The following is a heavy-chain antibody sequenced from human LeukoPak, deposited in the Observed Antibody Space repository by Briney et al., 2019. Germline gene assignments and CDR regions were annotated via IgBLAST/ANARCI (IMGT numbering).Heavy chain of an antibody. CDR1: GFTFSNHG. V-gene: IGHV3-23*01. Sequence: PGGSLRLSCAASGFTFSNHGMNWVRQPSGKGLEWVSGVSLRGDITYYADSVKGRFTISRDNSKNMLYLELITLTAEDTAVYYCAKDDAWLQFGEWSQGTLVTVSS. CDR2: VSLRGDIT. D-gene: IGHD3-10*01. J-gene: IGHJ4*02. CDR3: AKDDAWLQFGE.